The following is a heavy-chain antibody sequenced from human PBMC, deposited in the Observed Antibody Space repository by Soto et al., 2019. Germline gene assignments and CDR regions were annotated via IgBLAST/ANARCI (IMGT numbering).Heavy chain of an antibody. CDR1: GFTFSTYS. V-gene: IGHV3-48*01. CDR2: ISSGGTTM. D-gene: IGHD4-17*01. CDR3: ARRGDFGDY. J-gene: IGHJ4*02. Sequence: EVQLVESGGGLVQPGGSLRLSCAASGFTFSTYSMNWVRQAPGKGLEWVSYISSGGTTMLYADSVKGRFTISRDNAENSLYLQMNSLRAEDTAVYYCARRGDFGDYWGQGTLVTVSS.